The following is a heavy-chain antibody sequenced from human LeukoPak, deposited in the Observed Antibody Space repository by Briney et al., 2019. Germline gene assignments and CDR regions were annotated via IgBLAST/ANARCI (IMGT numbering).Heavy chain of an antibody. J-gene: IGHJ4*02. V-gene: IGHV4-59*01. D-gene: IGHD3-22*01. CDR1: GGSISSYH. CDR2: IYYSGST. CDR3: ARLVGWLLLEGCYFDY. Sequence: SETLSLTCTVSGGSISSYHWSWIRQPPGKGLEWIGYIYYSGSTNYNPSLKSRVTISVDTSKNQFSLKLSSVTAADTAVYYCARLVGWLLLEGCYFDYWGQGTLVTVSS.